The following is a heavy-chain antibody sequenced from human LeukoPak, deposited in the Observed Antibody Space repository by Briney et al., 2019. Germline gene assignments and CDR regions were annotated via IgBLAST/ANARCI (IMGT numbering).Heavy chain of an antibody. J-gene: IGHJ4*02. CDR1: GGSISSGGYS. CDR3: ARGNDYGGSPAVGY. CDR2: IYHSGST. Sequence: PSETLSLTCAVSGGSISSGGYSWSWVRQPPGKGLEWIGYIYHSGSTYYNPSLKSRVTISVDRSKNQFSLKLSSVTAADTAVYYCARGNDYGGSPAVGYWGQGTLVTVSS. D-gene: IGHD4-23*01. V-gene: IGHV4-30-2*01.